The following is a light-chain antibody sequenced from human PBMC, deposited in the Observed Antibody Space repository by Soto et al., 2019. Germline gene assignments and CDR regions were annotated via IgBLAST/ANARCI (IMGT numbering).Light chain of an antibody. CDR1: NSNIGSNT. CDR3: AAWDDSLNGRVL. J-gene: IGLJ2*01. CDR2: SNY. V-gene: IGLV1-44*01. Sequence: QSVLTQPPSTSGTPGQRVTISCSGSNSNIGSNTVNWYQQLPGTAPKLLIYSNYQRPSGVPVRFSGSKSGTSASLAISGLQSEDEADYYCAAWDDSLNGRVLFGGGTKLTVL.